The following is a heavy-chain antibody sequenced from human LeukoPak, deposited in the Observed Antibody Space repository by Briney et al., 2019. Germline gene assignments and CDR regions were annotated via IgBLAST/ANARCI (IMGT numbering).Heavy chain of an antibody. D-gene: IGHD3-9*01. CDR3: AADILTGPGPDY. V-gene: IGHV3-30*01. Sequence: GRSLRLSCADSGLTFSNYAMHWVRQAPGKGLEWVTVISYDGSNKYYADSVKGRFTISRDNAKNTLYLQMNSLRAEDPAVYYCAADILTGPGPDYGGQGTLVIVSS. CDR2: ISYDGSNK. CDR1: GLTFSNYA. J-gene: IGHJ4*02.